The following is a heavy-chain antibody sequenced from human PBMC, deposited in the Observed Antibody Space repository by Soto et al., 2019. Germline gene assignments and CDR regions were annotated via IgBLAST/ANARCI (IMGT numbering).Heavy chain of an antibody. CDR3: ASFVCSGGSCYCDY. D-gene: IGHD2-15*01. Sequence: QVQLQESGPGLVKPSQTLSLPCTVSGGSISSGGYYWSWIRQHPGKGLEWIGYIYYSGSTYYNPSLKSRVTISVDASKNKCSLKLSSVTAADTAVYYGASFVCSGGSCYCDYWVQGTMVTVSS. J-gene: IGHJ4*02. V-gene: IGHV4-31*03. CDR2: IYYSGST. CDR1: GGSISSGGYY.